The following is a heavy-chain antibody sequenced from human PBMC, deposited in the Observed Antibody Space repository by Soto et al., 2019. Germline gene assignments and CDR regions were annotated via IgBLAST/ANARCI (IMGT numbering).Heavy chain of an antibody. CDR1: GFTFSSYA. J-gene: IGHJ4*02. D-gene: IGHD3-22*01. CDR2: ISGSGGST. Sequence: GGSLRLSCAASGFTFSSYAMSWVRQAPGKGLEWVSAISGSGGSTYYADSVKGRFTISRDNSKNTLYLQMNSLRAEDTAVYYCITYYYDSSGYQIDYWGQGTLVTVSS. V-gene: IGHV3-23*01. CDR3: ITYYYDSSGYQIDY.